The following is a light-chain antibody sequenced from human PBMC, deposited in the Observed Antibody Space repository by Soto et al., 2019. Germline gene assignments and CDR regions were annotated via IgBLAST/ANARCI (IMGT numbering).Light chain of an antibody. CDR1: QSISSW. CDR2: KAS. Sequence: DTQMTQSPSTLSASLGDRVTITCRASQSISSWLAWYQQKPGKAPKLLIYKASSLESGVPSRFSGSGSGTEFTLTISSLQPADFSTYYCQQYSTYSRTFGQGTKVEIK. V-gene: IGKV1-5*03. CDR3: QQYSTYSRT. J-gene: IGKJ1*01.